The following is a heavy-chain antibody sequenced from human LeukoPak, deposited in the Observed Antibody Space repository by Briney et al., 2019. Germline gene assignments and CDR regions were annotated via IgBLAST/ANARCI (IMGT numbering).Heavy chain of an antibody. CDR1: GYTFTSYA. J-gene: IGHJ6*03. CDR2: INTNTGNP. Sequence: ASVKVSCKASGYTFTSYAMNWVRQAPGQGLEWMGWINTNTGNPTYAQGFTGRFVFSLDTSVSTAYLQISSLKAEDTAVYYCARGGYCTNGVCYPYYYYYMDVWGKGTTVTVSS. D-gene: IGHD2-8*01. V-gene: IGHV7-4-1*02. CDR3: ARGGYCTNGVCYPYYYYYMDV.